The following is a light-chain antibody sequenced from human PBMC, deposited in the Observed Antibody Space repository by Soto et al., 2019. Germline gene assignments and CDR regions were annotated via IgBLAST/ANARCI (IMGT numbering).Light chain of an antibody. CDR1: QSVSNNY. V-gene: IGKV3-20*01. CDR3: QQYGNSPST. CDR2: GAS. Sequence: ETVLTQSPGTLSLSPGERATLSCRASQSVSNNYLAWYLQKPGQAPRLLIYGASSRATGLPDRFSGSGSGTDFTLTITRLEPEDFAVYYCQQYGNSPSTFGQGTRLEI. J-gene: IGKJ5*01.